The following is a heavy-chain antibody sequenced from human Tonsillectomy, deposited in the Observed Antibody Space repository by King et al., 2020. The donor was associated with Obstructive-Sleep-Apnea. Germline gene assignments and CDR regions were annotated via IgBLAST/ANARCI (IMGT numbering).Heavy chain of an antibody. J-gene: IGHJ4*02. D-gene: IGHD4-17*01. CDR3: ARSPGETTVTPYY. CDR2: TIPILGIT. CDR1: GGTFSSYD. V-gene: IGHV1-69*04. Sequence: GQLVQSGAEVKKPGSSVKVSCKTSGGTFSSYDITWVRQAPGQGLEWMGRTIPILGITNYDQKFQGRVTITADKSTSIAYMELSSLSSEDTAVYYCARSPGETTVTPYYWGQGTLVTVSS.